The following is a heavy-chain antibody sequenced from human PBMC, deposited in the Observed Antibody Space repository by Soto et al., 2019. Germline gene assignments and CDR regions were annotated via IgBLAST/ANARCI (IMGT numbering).Heavy chain of an antibody. CDR2: IFSSDEK. CDR1: GFSLNEARMG. Sequence: QVTLKESSPVHVKPTETLTLTCTVSGFSLNEARMGVTWIRQSPGKALEWLANIFSSDEKSYSPSLMRRLTISKDTSTSQVVLSVTNMDPEDTATYYCARVHGSGFANNWFDPWGQDTQVTVSS. CDR3: ARVHGSGFANNWFDP. J-gene: IGHJ5*02. D-gene: IGHD2-15*01. V-gene: IGHV2-26*01.